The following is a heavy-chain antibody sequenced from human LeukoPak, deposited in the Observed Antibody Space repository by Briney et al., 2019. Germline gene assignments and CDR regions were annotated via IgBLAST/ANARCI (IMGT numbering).Heavy chain of an antibody. CDR1: GFSFSTHG. CDR3: GKRFSTLWVTYFDD. V-gene: IGHV3-33*06. CDR2: ICCDGRSI. D-gene: IGHD2-21*01. J-gene: IGHJ4*02. Sequence: GGSLRLSYVASGFSFSTHGMHWVPQAPGEGLEWVSVICCDGRSIYNEDSVKGRFNISRDTSENTVYLQMNSLRAEATAVYYCGKRFSTLWVTYFDDWGQRTPVTASS.